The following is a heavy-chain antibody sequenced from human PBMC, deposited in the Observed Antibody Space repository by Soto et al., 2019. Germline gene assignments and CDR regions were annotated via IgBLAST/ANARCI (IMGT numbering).Heavy chain of an antibody. CDR2: IGPTEAHAP. CDR1: GYPFGDYA. V-gene: IGHV3-23*01. Sequence: EVHLLESGGDLVQPGGTLILSCVASGYPFGDYAMRWVRQAPGKGLEWVSAIGPTEAHAPAYAASVKGRFTISRDNSRNILYLQMTNLRAEDTGVYYCAKDAIPYNGRDEAFDLWGQGTMVTVSS. D-gene: IGHD2-2*02. J-gene: IGHJ3*01. CDR3: AKDAIPYNGRDEAFDL.